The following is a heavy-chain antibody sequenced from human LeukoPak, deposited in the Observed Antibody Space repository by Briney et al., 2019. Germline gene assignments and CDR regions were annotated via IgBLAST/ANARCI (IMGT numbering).Heavy chain of an antibody. Sequence: GGSLRLSCAASGFTFSNYAMGWVRQAPGKGLEWVSLITGTGGSTYHPDSVKGRFTISRDNSKSTLYLQMNSLRAEDTAVYYCAKGHQLVQLYFDYWGQGTLVTVSP. CDR2: ITGTGGST. D-gene: IGHD1-1*01. V-gene: IGHV3-23*01. CDR3: AKGHQLVQLYFDY. CDR1: GFTFSNYA. J-gene: IGHJ4*02.